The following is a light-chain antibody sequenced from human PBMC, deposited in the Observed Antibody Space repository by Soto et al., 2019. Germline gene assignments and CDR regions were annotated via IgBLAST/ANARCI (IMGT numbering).Light chain of an antibody. Sequence: DIQMTQSPSSLSASIGDRVTLTGRASQSIGTNLNWCQQRPGKAPKLLIYAVFSLQRGVSSRFSGSGSGTDFTLSINSLRREDFATYYCQQTYSVPPKFGQGTKV. CDR3: QQTYSVPPK. V-gene: IGKV1-39*01. CDR1: QSIGTN. CDR2: AVF. J-gene: IGKJ1*01.